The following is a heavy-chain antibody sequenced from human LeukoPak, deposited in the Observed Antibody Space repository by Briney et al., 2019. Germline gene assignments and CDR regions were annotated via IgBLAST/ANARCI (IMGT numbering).Heavy chain of an antibody. CDR2: ISSSGSTI. V-gene: IGHV3-11*01. J-gene: IGHJ4*02. Sequence: GGSLRFSCAASGFTFSDYYMSWIRQAPGKGLEWVSYISSSGSTIYHADSVQGRFTISRDSRKNSLYLQMNSLGTEDTALYYCAKDMAYYLDTKADYWGQGVLVTVSS. CDR3: AKDMAYYLDTKADY. D-gene: IGHD3-22*01. CDR1: GFTFSDYY.